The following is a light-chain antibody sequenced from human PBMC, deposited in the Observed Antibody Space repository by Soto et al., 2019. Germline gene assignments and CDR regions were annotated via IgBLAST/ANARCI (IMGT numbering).Light chain of an antibody. CDR1: SSNIGAGYD. CDR2: RNS. CDR3: QSYESSLRGSTV. J-gene: IGLJ1*01. V-gene: IGLV1-40*01. Sequence: QSVLTQPPSVSGAPGQRVTISCTGSSSNIGAGYDVHWYQQLPGTAPKLLIYRNSNLPSGVPYRFSGSKSGTSASLAITGRQARDKADYFFQSYESSLRGSTVFRTGTKLTFL.